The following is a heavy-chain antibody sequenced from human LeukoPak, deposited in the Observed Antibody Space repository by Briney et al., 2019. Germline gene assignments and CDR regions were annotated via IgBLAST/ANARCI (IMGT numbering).Heavy chain of an antibody. V-gene: IGHV3-64D*06. CDR2: ITGNGGTT. CDR1: GFTFSSHA. CDR3: VKDLGGTYSFDY. D-gene: IGHD1-26*01. Sequence: GGSLRLSCSASGFTFSSHAMHWVRQAPGKGLEYVSTITGNGGTTDYADSVKGRFTITRDNSKNTLYLQMSSLRAEDTAVYYCVKDLGGTYSFDYWGQGTLVTVSS. J-gene: IGHJ4*02.